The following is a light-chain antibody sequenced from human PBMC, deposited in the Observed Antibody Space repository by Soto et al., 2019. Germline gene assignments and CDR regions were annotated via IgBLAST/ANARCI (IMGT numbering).Light chain of an antibody. CDR2: GNS. Sequence: QSVLTQPPSVSGAPGQRGTISCTGSSSNIGAGYDVHWYQQLPGTAPKLLIYGNSNRPSGVPDRFSGSKSGTSASLAITGLRAEDEADYYCQSYDSSLSGSRVFGTGTKVTV. V-gene: IGLV1-40*01. CDR3: QSYDSSLSGSRV. J-gene: IGLJ1*01. CDR1: SSNIGAGYD.